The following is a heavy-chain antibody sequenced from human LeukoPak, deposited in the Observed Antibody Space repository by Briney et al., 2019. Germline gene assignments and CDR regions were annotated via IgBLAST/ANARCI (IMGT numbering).Heavy chain of an antibody. J-gene: IGHJ4*02. D-gene: IGHD4-23*01. V-gene: IGHV4-59*01. Sequence: SETLSLTCTVSGGYISSYYWSWIRQPPGKRLEWIGYIYYSGSTNYNPSLKSRVTISVDTSKNQFSLKLSSVTAADTAVYYCASFTVVTQYWGQGTLVTVSS. CDR2: IYYSGST. CDR3: ASFTVVTQY. CDR1: GGYISSYY.